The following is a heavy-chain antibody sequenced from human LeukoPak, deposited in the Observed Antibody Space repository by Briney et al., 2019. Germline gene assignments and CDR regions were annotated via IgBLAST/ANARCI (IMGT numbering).Heavy chain of an antibody. V-gene: IGHV4-59*01. Sequence: SETLSLTCTVSGGSTSSYYWSWIRQPPGKGLEWIGYIYYSGSTNYNPSLKSRVTISVDTSKNQFSLKLSSVTAADTAVYYCARGVKDHIVGATDAFDIWGQGTMVTVSS. CDR3: ARGVKDHIVGATDAFDI. D-gene: IGHD1-26*01. CDR1: GGSTSSYY. CDR2: IYYSGST. J-gene: IGHJ3*02.